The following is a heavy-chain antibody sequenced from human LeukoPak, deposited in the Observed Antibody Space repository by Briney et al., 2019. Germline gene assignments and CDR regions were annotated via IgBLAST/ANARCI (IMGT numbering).Heavy chain of an antibody. CDR2: ISYDGSNK. CDR1: AFTFSSYA. J-gene: IGHJ5*02. CDR3: AREGSIAAAGTNWFDP. V-gene: IGHV3-30-3*01. Sequence: GGSLRLSCAASAFTFSSYAMHWVRQAPGKGLEWVAVISYDGSNKYYADSVKGRFTISRDNSKNTLYLQMNSLRAEDTAVYYCAREGSIAAAGTNWFDPWGQGTLVTVSS. D-gene: IGHD6-13*01.